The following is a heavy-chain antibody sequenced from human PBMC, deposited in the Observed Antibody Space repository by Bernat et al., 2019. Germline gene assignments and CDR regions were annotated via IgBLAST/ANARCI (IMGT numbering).Heavy chain of an antibody. V-gene: IGHV1-69*06. CDR1: GGTFSSYA. CDR3: ARGWGYDILTGYYYYYYGMDV. J-gene: IGHJ6*02. D-gene: IGHD3-9*01. CDR2: IIPIFGTA. Sequence: QVQLVQSGAEVKKPGSSVKVSCKASGGTFSSYAISWVRQAPGQGLEWMGGIIPIFGTANYAQKFQGRVTITADKSTSTAYMELSSLRSEDTAVYYCARGWGYDILTGYYYYYYGMDVWGQGTTVTVSS.